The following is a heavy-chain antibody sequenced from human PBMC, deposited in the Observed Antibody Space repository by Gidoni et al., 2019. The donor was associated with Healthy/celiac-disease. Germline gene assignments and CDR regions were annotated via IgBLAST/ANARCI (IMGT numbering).Heavy chain of an antibody. CDR1: GGSFSGYY. CDR2: INHSGST. V-gene: IGHV4-34*01. D-gene: IGHD3-22*01. CDR3: ARSAGGYYDSSGYYYVDY. J-gene: IGHJ4*02. Sequence: QVQLQQWGAGLLKPSETLSLTCAVYGGSFSGYYWSWFRQPPGKGLEWIGEINHSGSTNYNPSLKSLVTISVDTSKNQFSLKLSSVTAADTAVYYCARSAGGYYDSSGYYYVDYWGQGTLVTVSS.